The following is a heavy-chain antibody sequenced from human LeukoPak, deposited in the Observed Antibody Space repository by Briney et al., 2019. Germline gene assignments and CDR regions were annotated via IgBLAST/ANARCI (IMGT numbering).Heavy chain of an antibody. CDR2: INHSGST. V-gene: IGHV4-34*01. CDR1: GGSFSGYY. Sequence: PSETLSLTCAVYGGSFSGYYRSWIRQPPGKGLEWIGEINHSGSTNYNPSLKSRVTISVDTSKNQFSLKLSSVTAADTAVYYCASIYYYDSSGSKNDYWGQGTLVTVSS. J-gene: IGHJ4*02. D-gene: IGHD3-22*01. CDR3: ASIYYYDSSGSKNDY.